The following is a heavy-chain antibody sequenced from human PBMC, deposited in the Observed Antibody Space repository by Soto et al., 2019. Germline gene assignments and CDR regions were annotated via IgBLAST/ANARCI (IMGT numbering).Heavy chain of an antibody. CDR3: ARALTTVTHHAFDI. J-gene: IGHJ3*02. V-gene: IGHV4-31*03. D-gene: IGHD4-17*01. Sequence: QVQLQESGPGLVKPSQTLSLTCTVSGGSISSGGYYWSWIRQHPGKGLEWIGYIYYSGSTYYNPSLRTRVTXHVTTXXNQFSLKLSSVTAADTAVYYCARALTTVTHHAFDIWGQGTMVTVSS. CDR1: GGSISSGGYY. CDR2: IYYSGST.